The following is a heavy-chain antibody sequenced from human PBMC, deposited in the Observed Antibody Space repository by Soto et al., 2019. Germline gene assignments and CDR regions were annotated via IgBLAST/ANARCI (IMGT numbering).Heavy chain of an antibody. CDR3: ARDHRYSSGWYRSYYYYGMDV. J-gene: IGHJ6*02. Sequence: PSETLSLTCTVSGGSISSGDYYWSWIRQPPGKGLEWIGYIYYSGSTYYNPSLKSRVTISVDTSKNQFSLKLSSVTAADTAVYYCARDHRYSSGWYRSYYYYGMDVWGQGTTVTVSS. V-gene: IGHV4-30-4*01. CDR2: IYYSGST. CDR1: GGSISSGDYY. D-gene: IGHD6-19*01.